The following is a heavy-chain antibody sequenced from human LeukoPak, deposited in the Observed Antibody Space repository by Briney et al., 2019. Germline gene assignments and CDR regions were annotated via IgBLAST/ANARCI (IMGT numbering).Heavy chain of an antibody. CDR1: GFTFSSYS. J-gene: IGHJ4*02. CDR3: ARDPYYYDSSGLEDY. CDR2: ISSSSSTI. V-gene: IGHV3-48*04. Sequence: GGSLRLSREGSGFTFSSYSMNWVRQAPGKGLEWVSYISSSSSTIYYADSVKGRFTISRDNAKNSLYLQMNSLRAEDTAVYYCARDPYYYDSSGLEDYWGQGTLVTVSS. D-gene: IGHD3-22*01.